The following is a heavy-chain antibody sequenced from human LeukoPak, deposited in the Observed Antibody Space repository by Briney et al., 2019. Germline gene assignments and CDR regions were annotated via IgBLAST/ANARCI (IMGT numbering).Heavy chain of an antibody. V-gene: IGHV4-59*01. Sequence: SETLSLTCTVSGGSISSYYWSWIRQPPGKGLEWIGDIYYSGSTNYNPSLKSRATISVDTSKNQFSLKLSSVTAADTAVYYCARGRIAVAGTKNYFDYWGQGTLVTVSS. CDR1: GGSISSYY. CDR2: IYYSGST. CDR3: ARGRIAVAGTKNYFDY. J-gene: IGHJ4*02. D-gene: IGHD6-19*01.